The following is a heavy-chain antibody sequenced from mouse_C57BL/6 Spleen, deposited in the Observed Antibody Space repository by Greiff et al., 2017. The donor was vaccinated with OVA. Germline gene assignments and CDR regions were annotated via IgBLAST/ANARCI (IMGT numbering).Heavy chain of an antibody. D-gene: IGHD2-4*01. CDR3: AKNQDYDGYYAMDY. Sequence: QVQLQQSGPGLVQPSQSLSITCTVSGFSLTSYGLHWVRQSPGKGLEWLGVIWRGGSTDYNAAFMSRLSITKDNSKSQVFFKMNSLQADDTAIYYCAKNQDYDGYYAMDYWGQGTSVTVSS. CDR2: IWRGGST. CDR1: GFSLTSYG. V-gene: IGHV2-5*01. J-gene: IGHJ4*01.